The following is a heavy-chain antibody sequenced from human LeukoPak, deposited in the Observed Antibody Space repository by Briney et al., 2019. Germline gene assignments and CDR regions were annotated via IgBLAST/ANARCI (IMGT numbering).Heavy chain of an antibody. CDR2: IKQDGSEK. D-gene: IGHD3-3*01. Sequence: GGSLRLSCAASGFTFSSYWMSWVRQAPGKGLEWVANIKQDGSEKYYVDSVKGRFTISRDNAKNSLYLQMNSLRAEDTAVYYCAKVEISRRFLEWLLDYWGQGTLVTVSS. CDR3: AKVEISRRFLEWLLDY. V-gene: IGHV3-7*01. CDR1: GFTFSSYW. J-gene: IGHJ4*02.